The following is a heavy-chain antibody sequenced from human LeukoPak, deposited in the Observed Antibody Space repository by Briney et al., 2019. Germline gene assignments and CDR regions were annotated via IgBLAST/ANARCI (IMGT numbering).Heavy chain of an antibody. CDR1: GYTFTSYG. CDR3: ARVITIFGVANP. CDR2: ISAYNGNT. J-gene: IGHJ5*02. Sequence: ASVKVSCKASGYTFTSYGISWVRQAPGQGLEWMGWISAYNGNTNYAQKLQGRVTMTTYTSTSTAYMELRSLRSDDTAVYYCARVITIFGVANPWGQGTLVTVSS. V-gene: IGHV1-18*01. D-gene: IGHD3-3*01.